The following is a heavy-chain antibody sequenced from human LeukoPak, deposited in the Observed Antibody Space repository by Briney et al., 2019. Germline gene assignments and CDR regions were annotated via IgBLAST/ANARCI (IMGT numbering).Heavy chain of an antibody. V-gene: IGHV4-59*01. J-gene: IGHJ6*04. CDR1: GGSISSYY. Sequence: SETLSLTCTVSGGSISSYYWSWIRQPPGKGLEWIGYIDNSGSTNYNPSLKSRVTISVDKSKNQFSLKLSSVTAADTAVYYCARMTYDPHGVDVWGKGTTVTVSS. D-gene: IGHD5-12*01. CDR2: IDNSGST. CDR3: ARMTYDPHGVDV.